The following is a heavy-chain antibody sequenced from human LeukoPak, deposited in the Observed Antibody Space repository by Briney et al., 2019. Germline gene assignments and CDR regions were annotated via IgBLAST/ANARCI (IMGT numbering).Heavy chain of an antibody. CDR3: TTARYDFWSGSEPVDY. Sequence: GGSLRLSCAASGFTFSNAWMSRVRQAPGKGLEWVGRIKSKTDGGTTDYAAPVKGRFTISRDDSKNTLYLQMNSLKTEDTAVYYCTTARYDFWSGSEPVDYWGQGTLVTVSS. J-gene: IGHJ4*02. D-gene: IGHD3-3*01. CDR1: GFTFSNAW. V-gene: IGHV3-15*01. CDR2: IKSKTDGGTT.